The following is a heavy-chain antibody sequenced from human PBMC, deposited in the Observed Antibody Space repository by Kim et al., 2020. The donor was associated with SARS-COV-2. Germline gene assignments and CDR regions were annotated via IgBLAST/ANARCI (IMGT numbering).Heavy chain of an antibody. V-gene: IGHV3-33*01. CDR1: GFTFSSYG. J-gene: IGHJ3*02. CDR3: ARGGGSSWYHAFDI. Sequence: GGSLRLSCAASGFTFSSYGMHWVRQAPGKGLEWVAVIWYDGSNKYYADSVKGRFTISRDNSKNTLYLQMNSLRAEDTAVYYCARGGGSSWYHAFDIWGQGTMVTVSS. CDR2: IWYDGSNK. D-gene: IGHD6-13*01.